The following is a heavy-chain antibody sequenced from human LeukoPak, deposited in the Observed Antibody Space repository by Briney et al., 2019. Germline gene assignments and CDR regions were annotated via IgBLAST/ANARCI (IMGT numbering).Heavy chain of an antibody. CDR3: ARAHPRCLQSDY. V-gene: IGHV3-7*01. CDR1: GFTLSSSW. Sequence: PGGSLRLSCAASGFTLSSSWRSWVPQAPGKGLEWVANIKQDGSEKSYVDSVKGRFTISRDNAKNSLYLQMNSLRAEDTAVYYCARAHPRCLQSDYWGQGTLVTVSS. CDR2: IKQDGSEK. D-gene: IGHD5-24*01. J-gene: IGHJ4*02.